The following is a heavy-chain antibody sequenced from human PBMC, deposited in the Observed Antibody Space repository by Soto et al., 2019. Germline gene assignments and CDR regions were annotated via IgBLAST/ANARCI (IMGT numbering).Heavy chain of an antibody. CDR1: GYTFTGYY. Sequence: ASVKVSCKASGYTFTGYYMHWVRQAPGQGLEWMGWINPNSGGTNYAQKFQGRVTMTRDTSISTAYMELSRLRSDDTAVYYCARDGEANFWSGYQNWLEPWGQGTLVTVSS. CDR2: INPNSGGT. CDR3: ARDGEANFWSGYQNWLEP. V-gene: IGHV1-2*02. D-gene: IGHD3-3*01. J-gene: IGHJ5*02.